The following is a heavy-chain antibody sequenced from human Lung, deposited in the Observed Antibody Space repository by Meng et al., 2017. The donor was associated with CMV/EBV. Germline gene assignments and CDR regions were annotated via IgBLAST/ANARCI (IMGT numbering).Heavy chain of an antibody. J-gene: IGHJ3*02. D-gene: IGHD5-24*01. V-gene: IGHV1-2*02. CDR3: ARVRWQQLAYDAFDI. Sequence: SXXVSXKASGYTFSGFFMHWVRQAPGQGLEWMGWINPSNGGTKYVQKFQGRVTMTRDTSINTAYMELSRLTSDDTAVYYCARVRWQQLAYDAFDIWGQGTMVT. CDR1: GYTFSGFF. CDR2: INPSNGGT.